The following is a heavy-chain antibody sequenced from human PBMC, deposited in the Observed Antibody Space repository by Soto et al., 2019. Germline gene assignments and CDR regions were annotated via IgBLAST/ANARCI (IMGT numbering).Heavy chain of an antibody. CDR3: ARWGGGTFTIFGVVTPTRYYMDV. Sequence: GGSLRLSCAASGFTFSSYGMHWVRQAPGKGLEWVAVIWYDGSNKYYADSVKGRFTISRDNSKNTLYLQMNSLRAEDTAVYYCARWGGGTFTIFGVVTPTRYYMDVWGKGTTVTVSS. D-gene: IGHD3-3*01. V-gene: IGHV3-33*01. CDR1: GFTFSSYG. J-gene: IGHJ6*03. CDR2: IWYDGSNK.